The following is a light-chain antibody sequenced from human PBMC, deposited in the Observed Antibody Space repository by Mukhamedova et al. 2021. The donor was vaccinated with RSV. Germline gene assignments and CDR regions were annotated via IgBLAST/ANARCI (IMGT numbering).Light chain of an antibody. Sequence: VSWYQQHPGKAPKLMIFDVNNRPSGISYRFSASKSGNTASLTISGLQPDAEADYYCASYTSSNTLVFGGGSKLTVL. CDR3: ASYTSSNTLV. V-gene: IGLV2-14*04. J-gene: IGLJ2*01. CDR2: DVN.